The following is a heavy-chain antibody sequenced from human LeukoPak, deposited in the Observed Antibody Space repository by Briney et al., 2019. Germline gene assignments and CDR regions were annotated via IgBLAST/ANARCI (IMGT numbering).Heavy chain of an antibody. CDR2: IIHILGIA. CDR1: GGTFSSYT. D-gene: IGHD3-3*01. J-gene: IGHJ6*03. CDR3: ARDEGYDFWSGRGAYYYYYMDV. Sequence: ASVKVSCKASGGTFSSYTISWVRQAPGQGLEWMGRIIHILGIANYAQKFQGRVTITADKSTSTAYMELSSLRSEDTAVYYCARDEGYDFWSGRGAYYYYYMDVWGKGTTVTVSS. V-gene: IGHV1-69*04.